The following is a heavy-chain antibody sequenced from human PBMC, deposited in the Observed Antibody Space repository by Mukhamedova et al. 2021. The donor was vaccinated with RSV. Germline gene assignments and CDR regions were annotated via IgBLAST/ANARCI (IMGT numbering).Heavy chain of an antibody. D-gene: IGHD2-8*02. CDR2: IKSKTDGGTT. CDR3: TTDSAGGQFDY. Sequence: GGIKSKTDGGTTDYAAPVKGRFTFSRDDSKNTLYLQMNSLKTEDTAVYYCTTDSAGGQFDYWGQGTLVTVSS. J-gene: IGHJ4*02. V-gene: IGHV3-15*01.